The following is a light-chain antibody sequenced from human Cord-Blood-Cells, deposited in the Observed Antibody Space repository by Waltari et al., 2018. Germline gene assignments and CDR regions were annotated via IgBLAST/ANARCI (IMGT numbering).Light chain of an antibody. CDR3: SSYTSSSTGV. CDR1: SSDVGGYKY. Sequence: QSALTQPASVSGSPGQSITIPCTGTSSDVGGYKYVSWYQQHPGKAPKLMIYDVSKRPSGVSNRFSGSKSGNTASLTISGLQAEDEADYYCSSYTSSSTGVFGGGTKLTVL. CDR2: DVS. V-gene: IGLV2-14*01. J-gene: IGLJ3*02.